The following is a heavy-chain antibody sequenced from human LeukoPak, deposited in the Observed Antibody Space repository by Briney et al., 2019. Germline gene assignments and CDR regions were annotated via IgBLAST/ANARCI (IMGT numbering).Heavy chain of an antibody. D-gene: IGHD3-3*01. CDR1: GFTFSSYW. J-gene: IGHJ4*02. CDR2: IKQDGSEK. Sequence: GGSLRHSCAASGFTFSSYWMSWVRQAPGKGLEWVANIKQDGSEKYYVDSVKGRFTISRDNAKNSLYLQMNSLRAEDTAVYYCARENTIFGVDSYYFDYWGQGTLVTVSS. CDR3: ARENTIFGVDSYYFDY. V-gene: IGHV3-7*01.